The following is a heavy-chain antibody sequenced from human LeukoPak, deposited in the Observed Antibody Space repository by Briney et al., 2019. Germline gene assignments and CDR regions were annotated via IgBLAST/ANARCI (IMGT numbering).Heavy chain of an antibody. CDR2: INPSGGST. D-gene: IGHD1-26*01. Sequence: ASVEVSCKASGYTFTSYYMHWVRQAPGQGLEWMGIINPSGGSTSYAQKFQGRVTMTRDMSTSTVYMELSSLRSEDTAVYYCARERGSDDYFDYWGQGTLVTVSS. CDR3: ARERGSDDYFDY. CDR1: GYTFTSYY. J-gene: IGHJ4*02. V-gene: IGHV1-46*01.